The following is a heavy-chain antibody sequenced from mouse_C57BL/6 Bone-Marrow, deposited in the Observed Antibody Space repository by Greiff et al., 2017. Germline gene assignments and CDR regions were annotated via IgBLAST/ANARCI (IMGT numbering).Heavy chain of an antibody. Sequence: EVQRVESGGGLVKPGGSLKLSCAASGFTFSSYAMSWVRQTPEKRLEWVATISDGGSYTYYPDNVKGRFTISRDTAKNNLYLQMSHLKSEDTAMYYCARYRRYYGSREFDYWGQGTTLTVSS. CDR1: GFTFSSYA. J-gene: IGHJ2*01. CDR3: ARYRRYYGSREFDY. CDR2: ISDGGSYT. V-gene: IGHV5-4*01. D-gene: IGHD1-1*01.